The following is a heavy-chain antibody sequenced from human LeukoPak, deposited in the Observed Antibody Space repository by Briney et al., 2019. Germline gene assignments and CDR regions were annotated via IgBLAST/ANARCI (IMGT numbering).Heavy chain of an antibody. D-gene: IGHD3-10*01. J-gene: IGHJ4*02. CDR2: IYYSGST. V-gene: IGHV4-30-4*01. CDR3: ARETYYYGSGSLGGPYYFDY. Sequence: SETLSLTCTVSGDSISSGDYYWSWIRQPPGKGLEWIGYIYYSGSTYYNPSLKSRVTISVDTSKNQFSLKLSSVTAADTAVYYCARETYYYGSGSLGGPYYFDYWGQGTLVTVSS. CDR1: GDSISSGDYY.